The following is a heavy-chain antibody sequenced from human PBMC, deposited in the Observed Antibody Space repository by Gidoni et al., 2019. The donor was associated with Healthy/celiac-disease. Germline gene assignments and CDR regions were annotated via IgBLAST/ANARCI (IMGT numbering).Heavy chain of an antibody. CDR2: IKSKTDGGTT. CDR1: GFTFRNAW. CDR3: TTEISPYSSSWSPYYYYMDV. Sequence: EVQLVESGGGLVKPGGSLRLSCAASGFTFRNAWLSWVRQAPGKGLEWVGRIKSKTDGGTTDYAAPVKGRFTISRDDSKNTLYLQMNSLKTEDTAVYYCTTEISPYSSSWSPYYYYMDVWGKGTTVTVSS. V-gene: IGHV3-15*01. D-gene: IGHD6-13*01. J-gene: IGHJ6*03.